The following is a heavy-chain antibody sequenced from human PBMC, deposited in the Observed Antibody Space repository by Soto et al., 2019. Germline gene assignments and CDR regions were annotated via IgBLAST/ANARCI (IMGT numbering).Heavy chain of an antibody. V-gene: IGHV5-51*01. CDR2: IYPGDSDT. D-gene: IGHD2-2*01. CDR3: ERNISTFRYYYYDMDV. J-gene: IGHJ6*02. CDR1: GYTFTDYW. Sequence: GESLKISCKGSGYTFTDYWIGWVRQLPGKGLEWMGIIYPGDSDTRYSPSFQGHVTITVDKSTSTAYLQWNTLKASDTAMYYCERNISTFRYYYYDMDVWGQGTTVTVSS.